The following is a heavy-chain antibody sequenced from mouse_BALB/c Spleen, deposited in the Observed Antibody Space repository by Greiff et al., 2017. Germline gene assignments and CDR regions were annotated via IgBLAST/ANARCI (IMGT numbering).Heavy chain of an antibody. J-gene: IGHJ2*01. V-gene: IGHV5-17*02. CDR1: GFTFSSFG. Sequence: EVQVEESGGGLVQPGGSRKLSCAASGFTFSSFGMHWVRQAPEKGLEWVAYISRGSSTIYYEDTVKGRFTISRDNPKNTPFLQMTSLRSEDTAMYYCARGLTTVVADYWGQGTTLTVSS. CDR3: ARGLTTVVADY. CDR2: ISRGSSTI. D-gene: IGHD1-1*01.